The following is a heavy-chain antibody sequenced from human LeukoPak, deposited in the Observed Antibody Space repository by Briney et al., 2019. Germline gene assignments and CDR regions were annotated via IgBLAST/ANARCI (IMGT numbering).Heavy chain of an antibody. CDR2: ISSSGTTK. J-gene: IGHJ4*02. CDR3: ARDRSSTAAPSLTY. Sequence: GGSLRLSCAASGFTFSSYGINWVRLAPGKGLEWISYISSSGTTKYYAGSVKGRFTISRDNAKNSLYLQMNSLRDEDTAVYYCARDRSSTAAPSLTYWGQGTLVTVSS. CDR1: GFTFSSYG. D-gene: IGHD6-13*01. V-gene: IGHV3-48*02.